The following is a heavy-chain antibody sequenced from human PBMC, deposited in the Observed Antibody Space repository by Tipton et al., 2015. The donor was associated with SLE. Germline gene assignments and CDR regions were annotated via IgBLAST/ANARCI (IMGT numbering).Heavy chain of an antibody. Sequence: SLRLSCAASGFTFSSYAMSWVRQAPGKGLGWVSAISGSGGSTYYADSVKGRFTISRDNSKNTLYLQMNSLRAEDTAVYYCAKDRGYIATGTGWFDPWGQGTLVTVSS. D-gene: IGHD1-1*01. CDR1: GFTFSSYA. CDR2: ISGSGGST. V-gene: IGHV3-23*01. J-gene: IGHJ5*02. CDR3: AKDRGYIATGTGWFDP.